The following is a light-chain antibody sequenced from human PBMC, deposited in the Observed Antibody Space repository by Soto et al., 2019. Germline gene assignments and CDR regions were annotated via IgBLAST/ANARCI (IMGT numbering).Light chain of an antibody. J-gene: IGLJ1*01. Sequence: QSVLTQPPSASGTPGQRVTISCSGSSSNIGSNIVNRYQQLPGTAPKLLIYSNNQRPSGVPDRFSGSKSGTSASLAITGLQAEDEADYYCQSYDSSLSGYVFGTGTKVTVL. CDR2: SNN. CDR3: QSYDSSLSGYV. V-gene: IGLV1-44*01. CDR1: SSNIGSNI.